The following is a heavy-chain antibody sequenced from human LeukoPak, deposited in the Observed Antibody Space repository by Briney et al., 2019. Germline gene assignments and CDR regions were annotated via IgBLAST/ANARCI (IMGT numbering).Heavy chain of an antibody. CDR3: ARDGYGSGGSCYSYGYFDY. V-gene: IGHV3-21*01. Sequence: GGSLRLSCAASGFTFSSYSMNWVRQAPGKGLEWVSSISTSSSYIYYPDSGKGRFTISRDNAKNSLYLQMNSLRAQDTAVYYCARDGYGSGGSCYSYGYFDYWGQGTLVTVSS. D-gene: IGHD2-15*01. CDR2: ISTSSSYI. CDR1: GFTFSSYS. J-gene: IGHJ4*02.